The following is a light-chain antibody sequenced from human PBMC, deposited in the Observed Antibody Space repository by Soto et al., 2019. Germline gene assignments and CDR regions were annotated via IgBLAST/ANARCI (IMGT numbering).Light chain of an antibody. CDR2: DNN. Sequence: QSVLTQPPSVSAAPGQKVTISCSGSSSNIGNNYVSWYQQLPGTAPKLLIYDNNKRPSGIPDRFSGSKSGTSATLGITGLQTGDEADYYCGTWDNSRSAVVFGGGTKLTVL. V-gene: IGLV1-51*01. J-gene: IGLJ2*01. CDR1: SSNIGNNY. CDR3: GTWDNSRSAVV.